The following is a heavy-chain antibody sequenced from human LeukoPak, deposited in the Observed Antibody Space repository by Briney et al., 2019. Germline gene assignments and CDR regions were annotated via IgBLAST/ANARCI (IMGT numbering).Heavy chain of an antibody. CDR1: GYTFIGYL. V-gene: IGHV1-2*06. D-gene: IGHD1-14*01. Sequence: ASVKVSCKASGYTFIGYLMHWVRQAPGQGLEWMGRINPNGGGTIYAQKFQGRVTMTRDTSISTAYMELSRLRSDDTAVYYCARSFLPDDYWGQGTLVTVSS. CDR3: ARSFLPDDY. CDR2: INPNGGGT. J-gene: IGHJ4*02.